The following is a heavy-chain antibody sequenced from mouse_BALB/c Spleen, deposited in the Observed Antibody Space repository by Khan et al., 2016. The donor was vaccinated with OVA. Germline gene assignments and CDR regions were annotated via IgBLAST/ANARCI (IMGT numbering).Heavy chain of an antibody. CDR3: DRRTTEYALDY. Sequence: VQLQQSGAELARPGASVKMSCKASGYTFTSHTMHWVKQRPGQGLEWIGYINPRSGYTQYNQKFNDKATLTADISSSTASIQLSSLTSEDSAVYYCDRRTTEYALDYWGQGTSVTVSS. V-gene: IGHV1-4*01. D-gene: IGHD1-1*01. J-gene: IGHJ4*01. CDR2: INPRSGYT. CDR1: GYTFTSHT.